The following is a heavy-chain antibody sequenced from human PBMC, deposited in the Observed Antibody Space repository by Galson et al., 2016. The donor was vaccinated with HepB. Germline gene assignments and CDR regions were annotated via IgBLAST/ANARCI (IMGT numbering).Heavy chain of an antibody. V-gene: IGHV3-21*01. J-gene: IGHJ2*01. D-gene: IGHD3-16*01. Sequence: SLRLSCAASGFTFSTYSMNWVRQAPGKGLEWVSFISITSGYKYYADSLKGRVTISRDNAKHSLYLQMNSLRAEDTAVYYCARPPEGDRRYFDLWGRGTLVTVSS. CDR2: ISITSGYK. CDR3: ARPPEGDRRYFDL. CDR1: GFTFSTYS.